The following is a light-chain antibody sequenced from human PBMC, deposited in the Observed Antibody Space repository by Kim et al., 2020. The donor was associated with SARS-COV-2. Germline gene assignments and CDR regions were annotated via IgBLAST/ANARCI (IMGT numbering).Light chain of an antibody. CDR3: NSRDSSGNLWV. Sequence: SSELTQDPAVSVALGQTVRITCQGDSLRSYYATWYQQKPRQAPVLVIYGKNNRPSGIPDRFSGSTSGNTASLTITGAQAEDEADFYCNSRDSSGNLWVFG. CDR2: GKN. CDR1: SLRSYY. V-gene: IGLV3-19*01. J-gene: IGLJ3*02.